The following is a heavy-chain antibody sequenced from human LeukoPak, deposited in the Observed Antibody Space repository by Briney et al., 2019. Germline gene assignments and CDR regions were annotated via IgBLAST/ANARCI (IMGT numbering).Heavy chain of an antibody. Sequence: PSETLSLTCSVSGGSISSSSYYWGWIRQPPGKGLEWIGSIYYSGSTYYNPSLKSRVTISVDTSKNQFSLKLSSVTAADTAVYYCARDGIAVAGTLGNWFDPWGQGTLVTVSS. CDR2: IYYSGST. CDR1: GGSISSSSYY. J-gene: IGHJ5*02. D-gene: IGHD6-19*01. V-gene: IGHV4-39*07. CDR3: ARDGIAVAGTLGNWFDP.